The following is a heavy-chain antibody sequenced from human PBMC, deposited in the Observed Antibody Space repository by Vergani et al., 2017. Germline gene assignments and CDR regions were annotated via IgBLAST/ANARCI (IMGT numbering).Heavy chain of an antibody. D-gene: IGHD3-10*01. CDR1: GGSISSSSYY. V-gene: IGHV4-39*07. J-gene: IGHJ5*02. CDR2: IYYSGST. Sequence: QLQLQESGPGLVTPSETLSLTCTVSGGSISSSSYYWGWIRQPPGKGLEWIGSIYYSGSTYYNPSLKSRVTISVDTSKNQFSLKLSSVTAADTAVYYCARVRYYGSGSYPNWFDPWGQGTLVTVSS. CDR3: ARVRYYGSGSYPNWFDP.